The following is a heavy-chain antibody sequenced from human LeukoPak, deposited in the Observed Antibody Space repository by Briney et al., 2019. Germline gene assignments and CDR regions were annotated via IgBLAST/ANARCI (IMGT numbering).Heavy chain of an antibody. J-gene: IGHJ4*02. V-gene: IGHV3-21*01. CDR2: ISSSSSYI. D-gene: IGHD6-19*01. CDR1: GFTFSSYG. CDR3: ASYLSSGWYEDY. Sequence: GGSLRLSCAASGFTFSSYGMSWVRQAPGKGLEWVPSISSSSSYIYYADSVKGQFTISRDNAKNSLYLQMNSLRAEDTAVYYCASYLSSGWYEDYWGQGTLVTVSS.